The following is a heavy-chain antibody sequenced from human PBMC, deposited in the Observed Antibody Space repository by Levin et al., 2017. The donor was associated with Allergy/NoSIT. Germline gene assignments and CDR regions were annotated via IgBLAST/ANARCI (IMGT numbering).Heavy chain of an antibody. D-gene: IGHD3-3*01. V-gene: IGHV3-30*04. CDR1: GFIFSGYA. CDR2: ISYDGTIT. J-gene: IGHJ4*02. CDR3: ARDDTVEGDSAISRVGVIDQ. Sequence: GESLKISCAASGFIFSGYAMHWVRQAPGKGLEWVSAISYDGTITFYAESVKGRFTFSRDNSKNTLSLQMNSLRHDDTAVYYWARDDTVEGDSAISRVGVIDQWGQGTQVTVSS.